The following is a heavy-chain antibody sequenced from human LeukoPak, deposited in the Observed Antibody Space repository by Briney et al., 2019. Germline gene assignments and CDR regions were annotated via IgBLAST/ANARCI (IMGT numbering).Heavy chain of an antibody. CDR3: ARRYSSSHIDFDY. D-gene: IGHD6-6*01. V-gene: IGHV4-39*07. CDR2: IYYSGTT. CDR1: GGSISSSPYY. J-gene: IGHJ4*02. Sequence: SETLSLTCTVSGGSISSSPYYWGWIRQPPGKGLEWIGSIYYSGTTHYSPSLESRVTISVDTSKNQFSLKLSSVTAADTAVYYCARRYSSSHIDFDYWGQGTLVTVSS.